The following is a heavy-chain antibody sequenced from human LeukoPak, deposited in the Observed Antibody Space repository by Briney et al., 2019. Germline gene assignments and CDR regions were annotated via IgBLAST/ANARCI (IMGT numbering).Heavy chain of an antibody. Sequence: PGGSLRLSCAASGFTFSSYGMHWVRQAPGKGLEWVAVIWYDGSNKYYADSVKGRFTISRDNSKNTLYLQMNSLRAEDTAVYYCAKVGGIAARLAYFDYWGQGTLVTVSS. J-gene: IGHJ4*02. CDR1: GFTFSSYG. CDR3: AKVGGIAARLAYFDY. D-gene: IGHD6-6*01. V-gene: IGHV3-33*06. CDR2: IWYDGSNK.